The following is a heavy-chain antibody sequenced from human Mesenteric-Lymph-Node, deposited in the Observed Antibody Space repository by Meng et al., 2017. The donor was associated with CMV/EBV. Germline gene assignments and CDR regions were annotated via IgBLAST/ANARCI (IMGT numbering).Heavy chain of an antibody. CDR2: MYYTGTT. CDR3: ARDSALGDLPLGDAFDL. J-gene: IGHJ3*01. V-gene: IGHV4-39*07. Sequence: SETLSLTCTVSGGSIISSSYYWAWIRQPPGKGLEWIGSMYYTGTTYYSPSLKSRVTISVDTSKRHFSLEVTSVTAADTAVYYCARDSALGDLPLGDAFDLWGQGTMVTVSS. D-gene: IGHD3-16*01. CDR1: GGSIISSSYY.